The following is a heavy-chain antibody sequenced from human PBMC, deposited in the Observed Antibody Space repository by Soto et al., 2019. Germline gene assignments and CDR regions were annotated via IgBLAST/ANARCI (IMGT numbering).Heavy chain of an antibody. V-gene: IGHV3-49*03. J-gene: IGHJ6*02. CDR1: GFTFGDYA. CDR3: TSFLGELSLYGGYYYGMDV. Sequence: GGSLILSCTASGFTFGDYAMSWFRQAPGKGLEWVGFIRSKAYGGTTEYAASVKGRFTISRDDSKSIAYLQMNSLKTEDTAVYYCTSFLGELSLYGGYYYGMDVWGQGTTVTVSS. CDR2: IRSKAYGGTT. D-gene: IGHD3-16*02.